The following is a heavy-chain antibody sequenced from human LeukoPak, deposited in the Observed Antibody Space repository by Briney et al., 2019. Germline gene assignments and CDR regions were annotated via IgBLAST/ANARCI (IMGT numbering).Heavy chain of an antibody. CDR1: GFTFDDYA. CDR3: AKVREFRGYYYYGMDF. D-gene: IGHD3-10*01. Sequence: GRSLRLSCAASGFTFDDYAMHWVRQAPGKGLEWVSGISWNSGSIGYADSVRGRFTISRDNAKNSLYLQMNSLRAEDTALYYCAKVREFRGYYYYGMDFWGQGTTVTVSS. CDR2: ISWNSGSI. J-gene: IGHJ6*02. V-gene: IGHV3-9*01.